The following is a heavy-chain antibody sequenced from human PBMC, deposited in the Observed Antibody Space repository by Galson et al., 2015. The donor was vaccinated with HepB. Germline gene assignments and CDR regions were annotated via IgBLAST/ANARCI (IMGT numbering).Heavy chain of an antibody. J-gene: IGHJ4*02. D-gene: IGHD3-10*01. V-gene: IGHV3-48*03. CDR1: GFTFGAYE. CDR3: VRDDALWSWYFDS. Sequence: SLRLSCAASGFTFGAYEMNWVRQAPGKGLEWISHISSNGYMIYYAESVKGRFTLSRDNARDSLYLQMNSLRVEDTAVYYCVRDDALWSWYFDSWGQGILVTVSS. CDR2: ISSNGYMI.